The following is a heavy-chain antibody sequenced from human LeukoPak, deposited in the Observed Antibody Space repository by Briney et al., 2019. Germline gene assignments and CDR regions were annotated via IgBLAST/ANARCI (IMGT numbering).Heavy chain of an antibody. CDR3: AREGKSVVVTAISFWFDP. CDR2: INPSGGST. J-gene: IGHJ5*02. Sequence: GASVKVSCKASGYTFTSYYMHWVRQAPGQGLEWMGIINPSGGSTSYAQKFQGRVTITADKSTSTAYMELSSLRSEDTAVYYCAREGKSVVVTAISFWFDPWGQGTLVTVSS. D-gene: IGHD2-21*02. CDR1: GYTFTSYY. V-gene: IGHV1-46*01.